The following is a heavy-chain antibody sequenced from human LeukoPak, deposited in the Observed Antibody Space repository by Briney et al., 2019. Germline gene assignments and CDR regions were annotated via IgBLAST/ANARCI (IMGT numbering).Heavy chain of an antibody. Sequence: GGSLRLSCAASGFTFSTFWMSWVRQAPGKGLERVANIKEDGSVKYYLDSVKDRFTISRDNAKTSLYLQMNSLRADDTAVYYCARFAAGGSYYYYMDVWGKGTTVTVSS. J-gene: IGHJ6*03. CDR3: ARFAAGGSYYYYMDV. D-gene: IGHD6-25*01. CDR2: IKEDGSVK. CDR1: GFTFSTFW. V-gene: IGHV3-7*01.